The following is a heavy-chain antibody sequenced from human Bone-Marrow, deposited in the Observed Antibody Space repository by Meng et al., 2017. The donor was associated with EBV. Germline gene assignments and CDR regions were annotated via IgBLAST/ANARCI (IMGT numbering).Heavy chain of an antibody. CDR2: MDPNSGTT. CDR3: ARDVYASGTYRADP. Sequence: QGQLVEAGAGWKKTGASGKVSCKGFGYTFTRYDINWVRQATGQGLEWMGWMDPNSGTTGFAQKFQGRVTMTRNTSISTAYMELSALTSEDTAVYYCARDVYASGTYRADPWGQGTLVTVSS. CDR1: GYTFTRYD. D-gene: IGHD3-10*01. V-gene: IGHV1-8*01. J-gene: IGHJ5*02.